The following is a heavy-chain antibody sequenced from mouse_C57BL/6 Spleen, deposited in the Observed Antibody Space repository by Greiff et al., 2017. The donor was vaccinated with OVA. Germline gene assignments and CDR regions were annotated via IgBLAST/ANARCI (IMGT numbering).Heavy chain of an antibody. D-gene: IGHD1-1*01. CDR3: VRHGLVTTVVATDYYAMDY. CDR2: LRSKSNNYAT. V-gene: IGHV10-1*01. CDR1: GFSFNTYA. Sequence: EVQVVESGGGLVQPKGSLKLSCAASGFSFNTYAMNWVRQAPGKGLEWVARLRSKSNNYATYYADSVKDRFTISRDDSESMLYLQMNNVKTEDTAMYYCVRHGLVTTVVATDYYAMDYWGQGTSVTVSS. J-gene: IGHJ4*01.